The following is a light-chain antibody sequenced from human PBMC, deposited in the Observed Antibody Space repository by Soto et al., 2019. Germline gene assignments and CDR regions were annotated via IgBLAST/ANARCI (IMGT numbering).Light chain of an antibody. CDR3: VSYTSSDSWV. V-gene: IGLV2-14*03. CDR1: NSDIGAYSR. Sequence: QSALTQPASLSGSPGQSITISCTGTNSDIGAYSRVCWYQQHPGKVPTLMIFAVSNRPSGVSNRFSGSKSGNTASLTISGLLAEDEADYYCVSYTSSDSWVFGGGTKLTVL. J-gene: IGLJ3*02. CDR2: AVS.